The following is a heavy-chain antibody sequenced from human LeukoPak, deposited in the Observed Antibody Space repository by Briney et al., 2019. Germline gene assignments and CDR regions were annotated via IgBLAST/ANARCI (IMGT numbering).Heavy chain of an antibody. CDR2: INPNSGGT. CDR3: ARVGGSSWYNWFDP. J-gene: IGHJ5*02. D-gene: IGHD6-13*01. V-gene: IGHV1-2*04. Sequence: ASVKVSCKASGYTFTGYYMHWVRQAPGQGLEWMGWINPNSGGTNYAQKFQGWVTMTRDTSISTAYMELSRLRSDDTAVYYCARVGGSSWYNWFDPWGQGTLVTVSS. CDR1: GYTFTGYY.